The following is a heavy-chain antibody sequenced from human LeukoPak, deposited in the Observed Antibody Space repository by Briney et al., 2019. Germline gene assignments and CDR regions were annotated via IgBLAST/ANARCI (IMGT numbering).Heavy chain of an antibody. CDR3: ARSGSGTFLVPYYFDY. D-gene: IGHD3-10*01. V-gene: IGHV1-3*03. CDR2: INAGNSNT. Sequence: ASVKVSCKASGYTFTSYAMHWVRQAPGQRLGWMGWINAGNSNTKYSQEFQGRVTITRDTSASIAYMELSSLRSEDMAVYYCARSGSGTFLVPYYFDYWGQGTLVTVSS. J-gene: IGHJ4*02. CDR1: GYTFTSYA.